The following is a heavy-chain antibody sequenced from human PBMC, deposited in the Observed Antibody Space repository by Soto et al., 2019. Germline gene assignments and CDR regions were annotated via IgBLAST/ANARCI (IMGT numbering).Heavy chain of an antibody. D-gene: IGHD1-26*01. CDR3: ARGGSRDYFDY. CDR1: GFTFSSYS. Sequence: GGSLRLSCAASGFTFSSYSMNWARQAPGKGLEWVSSISSSSSYIYYADSVKGRFTISRDNAKNSLYLQMNSLRAEDTAVYYCARGGSRDYFDYWGQGTLVTVSS. V-gene: IGHV3-21*01. J-gene: IGHJ4*02. CDR2: ISSSSSYI.